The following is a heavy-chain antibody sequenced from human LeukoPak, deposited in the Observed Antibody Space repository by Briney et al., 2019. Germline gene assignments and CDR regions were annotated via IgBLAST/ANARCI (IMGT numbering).Heavy chain of an antibody. J-gene: IGHJ4*02. Sequence: GGSLRLSCAASGFSFSTYWMSWVRQAPGKGLEWVANIKQDGNEKYCADSVKGRFTISRDNAKNSLDLQMNCLRAEDTAVYYCARDTLGEGEDANYAVYYFDYWGQGSVVTVSS. CDR1: GFSFSTYW. CDR3: ARDTLGEGEDANYAVYYFDY. D-gene: IGHD4/OR15-4a*01. V-gene: IGHV3-7*01. CDR2: IKQDGNEK.